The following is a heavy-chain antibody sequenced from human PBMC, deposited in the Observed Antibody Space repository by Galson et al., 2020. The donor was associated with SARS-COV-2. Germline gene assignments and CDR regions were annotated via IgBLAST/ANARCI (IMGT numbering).Heavy chain of an antibody. D-gene: IGHD3-10*02. J-gene: IGHJ2*01. CDR1: GFTFSNYW. Sequence: GGSLTLSCAASGFTFSNYWMPCVRPAPGKGLVSVSRLNRAGSSPSYAHSVKGRFTISRDHAKNTLYLQMNSLRPEDTAVYYCARDLGSGSYSPRWYFDLWGRGTLVTVSS. V-gene: IGHV3-74*01. CDR2: LNRAGSSP. CDR3: ARDLGSGSYSPRWYFDL.